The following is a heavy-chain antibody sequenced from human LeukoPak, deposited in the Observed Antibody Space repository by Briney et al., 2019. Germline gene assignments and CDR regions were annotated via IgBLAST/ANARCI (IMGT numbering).Heavy chain of an antibody. V-gene: IGHV4-34*01. D-gene: IGHD6-19*01. Sequence: KPSETLSLTSAVYGGSFIGYYGSWIRQPPGRGLEWIGEINHSGSTNYNPSLKSRVTISVDTSKNQFSLKLSSVTAADTAVYYCARHRARCSGWYNGDFDTWDQGTLVTVSS. CDR3: ARHRARCSGWYNGDFDT. J-gene: IGHJ4*01. CDR2: INHSGST. CDR1: GGSFIGYY.